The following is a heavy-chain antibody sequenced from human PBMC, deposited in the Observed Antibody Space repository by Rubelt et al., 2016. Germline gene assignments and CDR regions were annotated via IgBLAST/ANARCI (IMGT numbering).Heavy chain of an antibody. J-gene: IGHJ5*02. CDR1: GGSFSGYY. CDR2: INHSGST. Sequence: QVQLQQWGAGLLKPSETLSLTCAVYGGSFSGYYWSWIRQPPGKGLEWIGEINHSGSTNYNPSLKSRVTISVETSKTQFSPKLSSVTAAETAVYYCARVKPAMVRGVVNWFDPWGQGTLVTVSS. CDR3: ARVKPAMVRGVVNWFDP. V-gene: IGHV4-34*01. D-gene: IGHD3-10*01.